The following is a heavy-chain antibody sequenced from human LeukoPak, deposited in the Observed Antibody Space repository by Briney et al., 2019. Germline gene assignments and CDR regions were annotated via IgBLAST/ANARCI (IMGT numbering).Heavy chain of an antibody. Sequence: GSLRLSCADSGFSFSTSAMSCVREAPGEGLECVSSISSSSKYIYYADSVKGRFTISRDNARNSLYLQMNSLRAEDTAVYYCARVDNWNEVTDDYWGQGTLVTVSS. CDR1: GFSFSTSA. V-gene: IGHV3-21*01. J-gene: IGHJ4*02. CDR2: ISSSSKYI. D-gene: IGHD1-20*01. CDR3: ARVDNWNEVTDDY.